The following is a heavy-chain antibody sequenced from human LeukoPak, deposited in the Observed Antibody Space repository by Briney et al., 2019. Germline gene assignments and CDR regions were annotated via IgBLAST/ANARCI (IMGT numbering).Heavy chain of an antibody. J-gene: IGHJ5*02. CDR1: GGSVSSGSYY. D-gene: IGHD3-22*01. CDR3: ASPRSYYDSSGYYIS. CDR2: IYYSGST. V-gene: IGHV4-61*01. Sequence: SETLSLTCTVSGGSVSSGSYYWSWIRQPPGKGLEWIGYIYYSGSTNYNPSLKSRVTISVDTSKNQFSLKLSSVTAADTAVYYCASPRSYYDSSGYYISWGQGTLVTVSS.